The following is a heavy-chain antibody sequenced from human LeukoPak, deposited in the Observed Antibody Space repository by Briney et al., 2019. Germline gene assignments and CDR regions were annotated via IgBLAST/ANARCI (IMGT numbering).Heavy chain of an antibody. J-gene: IGHJ6*03. CDR2: IRYDGSNK. D-gene: IGHD1-26*01. CDR3: AKDSGTYWVDYYYMDV. V-gene: IGHV3-30*02. CDR1: GLTFSSYG. Sequence: GGSLRLSCAASGLTFSSYGMHWVRQAPGKGLEWVAFIRYDGSNKYYADSVKGRFTISRDNSKNTLYLQMNSLRAEDTAVYYCAKDSGTYWVDYYYMDVWGKGTTVTVSS.